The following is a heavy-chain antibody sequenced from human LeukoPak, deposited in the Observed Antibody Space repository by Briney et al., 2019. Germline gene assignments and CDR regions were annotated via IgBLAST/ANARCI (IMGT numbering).Heavy chain of an antibody. CDR2: INHSGST. D-gene: IGHD3-10*01. J-gene: IGHJ5*01. V-gene: IGHV4-34*01. CDR1: GGSFSGYY. CDR3: ARGRRNYYGSGSYYNWFDS. Sequence: SETLSLTCIVYGGSFSGYYWSWIRQPPGKGLECIGEINHSGSTNYNPSLKSRVTISIDTSMNQYSLKLISVTAADTAVYYCARGRRNYYGSGSYYNWFDSWGQGTLVTVSS.